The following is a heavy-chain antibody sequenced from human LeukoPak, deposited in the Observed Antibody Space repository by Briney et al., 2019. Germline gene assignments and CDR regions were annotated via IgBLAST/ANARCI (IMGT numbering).Heavy chain of an antibody. J-gene: IGHJ4*02. D-gene: IGHD1-26*01. V-gene: IGHV1-46*01. Sequence: ASVKVSSKASGYTFINYYMHWVRQAPGQGLEWMGIINPSGGGTSYAQKFQGRVTMTRDTSTSTVYMEVSSLRSEDTAVYYCAREFSGYIDFWGQGTLVTVSS. CDR3: AREFSGYIDF. CDR2: INPSGGGT. CDR1: GYTFINYY.